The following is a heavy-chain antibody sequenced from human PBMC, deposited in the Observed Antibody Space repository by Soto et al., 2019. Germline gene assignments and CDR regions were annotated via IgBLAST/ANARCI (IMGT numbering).Heavy chain of an antibody. CDR1: GGSISSGDYY. J-gene: IGHJ5*02. CDR3: ARGRYYYGSGSSYWFDP. V-gene: IGHV4-30-4*01. Sequence: QVQLQESGPGLVKPSQTLSLTCTVSGGSISSGDYYWSWSRQPPGKGLEWIGYIYYSGSTYYNPSLKSRVTISVDTSKNQFYLKLSSVTAADTAVYYGARGRYYYGSGSSYWFDPWGQGTLVTVSS. CDR2: IYYSGST. D-gene: IGHD3-10*01.